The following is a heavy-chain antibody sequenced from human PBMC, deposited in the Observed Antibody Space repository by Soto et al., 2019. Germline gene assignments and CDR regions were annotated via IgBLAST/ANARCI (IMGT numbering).Heavy chain of an antibody. CDR1: GGSISSGGYY. CDR2: IYYSGRT. Sequence: SETLSPTCSVSGGSISSGGYYWSWIRQHAGKGLEWIGYIYYSGRTDYNPSLKSRVTISADMSENQFSLKLSSVTAADTALYYCARGFSRGYLGNWFDPWGQGTLVTVSS. D-gene: IGHD3-22*01. CDR3: ARGFSRGYLGNWFDP. J-gene: IGHJ5*02. V-gene: IGHV4-31*03.